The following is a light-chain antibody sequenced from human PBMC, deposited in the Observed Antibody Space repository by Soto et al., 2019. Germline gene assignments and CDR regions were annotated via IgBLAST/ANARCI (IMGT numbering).Light chain of an antibody. CDR1: RSPTASPY. CDR2: RNN. CDR3: AAWDDSLSGVV. V-gene: IGLV1-47*01. Sequence: QSVLTQPPSASGTLGQRVTISCSRPRSPTASPYVHWYQHLPGTAPKLLIYRNNQRPSGVPDRFSGSKSGTSASLAISGLRSEDEADYYCAAWDDSLSGVVFGGWTKLTVL. J-gene: IGLJ2*01.